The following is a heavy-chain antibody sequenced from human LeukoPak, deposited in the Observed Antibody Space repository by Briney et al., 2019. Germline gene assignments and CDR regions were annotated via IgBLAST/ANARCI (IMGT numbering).Heavy chain of an antibody. J-gene: IGHJ5*02. Sequence: ASVKVSCKASGYPFTKFYMHWVRQAPGHGLEWMGLMSPNGDSTLYSQKFQGRVTMTRDTSTSTDYMELSSLRSEDTAVYYCARDHSDTVKGECSGACYWWFDPWGQGTLVTVSS. D-gene: IGHD6-19*01. V-gene: IGHV1-46*01. CDR2: MSPNGDST. CDR3: ARDHSDTVKGECSGACYWWFDP. CDR1: GYPFTKFY.